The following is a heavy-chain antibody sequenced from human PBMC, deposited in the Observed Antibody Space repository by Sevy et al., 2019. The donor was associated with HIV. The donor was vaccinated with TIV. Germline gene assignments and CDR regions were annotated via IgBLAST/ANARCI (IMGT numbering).Heavy chain of an antibody. D-gene: IGHD5-12*01. V-gene: IGHV3-7*03. J-gene: IGHJ6*03. CDR1: GFTFSSYS. CDR3: ARARRSYGGSYYYYYYMDV. Sequence: GGSLRLSCAGPGFTFSSYSMSWVRQAPGKGLEWVANIKEDGSEKNYVDSVKGRFTISRDNAKNSLYLQMNSLRAEDTALYYCARARRSYGGSYYYYYYMDVWGKGTTVTVSS. CDR2: IKEDGSEK.